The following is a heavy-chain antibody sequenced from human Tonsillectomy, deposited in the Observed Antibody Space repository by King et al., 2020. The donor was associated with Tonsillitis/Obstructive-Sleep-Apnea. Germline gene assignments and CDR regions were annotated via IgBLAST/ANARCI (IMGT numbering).Heavy chain of an antibody. Sequence: VQLQQWGAGLLKPSETLSLTCAVYGGSFSAYYWSWIRQPPGKGLEWIGEINHSGSTNYNPSLKSRDTKAVNTSKNQLSLKLSSVTAADTTGYYCARDGRGVNRGGYSPQTRAHMDVWGKGTTVTVSS. V-gene: IGHV4-34*01. CDR1: GGSFSAYY. J-gene: IGHJ6*03. CDR2: INHSGST. D-gene: IGHD1-26*01. CDR3: ARDGRGVNRGGYSPQTRAHMDV.